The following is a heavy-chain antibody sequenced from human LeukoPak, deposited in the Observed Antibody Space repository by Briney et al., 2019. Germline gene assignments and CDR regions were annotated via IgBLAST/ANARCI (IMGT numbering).Heavy chain of an antibody. CDR2: INGDGSST. CDR1: GFTFSSYW. CDR3: ARELRFGELAFDI. Sequence: GGSLRLSCAASGFTFSSYWMHWVRQASGKGLVWVSRINGDGSSTTYAGSVKGRFTISRDNAKDTLYLQMNSLRAEDTAVYYCARELRFGELAFDIWGQGTLVTVSS. D-gene: IGHD3-10*01. V-gene: IGHV3-74*01. J-gene: IGHJ3*02.